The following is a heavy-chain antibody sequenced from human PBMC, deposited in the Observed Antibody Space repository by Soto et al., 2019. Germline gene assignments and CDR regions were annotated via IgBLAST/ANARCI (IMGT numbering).Heavy chain of an antibody. CDR3: AKDPEYSSSRGYFDY. V-gene: IGHV3-30*18. J-gene: IGHJ4*02. CDR2: ISYDGSNK. Sequence: QVQLVESGGGVVQPGRSLRLSCAASGFTFSSYGMHWVRQAPGKGLEWVAVISYDGSNKYYADSVKGRFTISRDNSKNTLYLQMNSRRAEDTAVYYCAKDPEYSSSRGYFDYWGQGTLVTVSS. CDR1: GFTFSSYG. D-gene: IGHD6-6*01.